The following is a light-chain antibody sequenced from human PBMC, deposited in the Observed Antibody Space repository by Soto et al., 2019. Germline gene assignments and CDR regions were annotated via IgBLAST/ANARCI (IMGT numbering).Light chain of an antibody. CDR2: DAS. CDR3: QQYSVYWT. V-gene: IGKV1-5*01. CDR1: QSITNY. Sequence: DIQMTQSPSSLSASLGDSVIIXXRASQSITNYLHWYQQKPGKAPXVLIYDASSWAGGVPSRFTGSGSGTEFTLTINSLQPDDFATYYCQQYSVYWTFGQGTKVDI. J-gene: IGKJ1*01.